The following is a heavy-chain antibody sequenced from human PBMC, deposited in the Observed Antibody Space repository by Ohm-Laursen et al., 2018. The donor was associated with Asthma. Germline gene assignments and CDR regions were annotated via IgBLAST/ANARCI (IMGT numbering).Heavy chain of an antibody. CDR2: IWYDGSNK. D-gene: IGHD6-19*01. Sequence: SLRLSCAASGFTFSSFGMHWVRQAPGTGLEWVALIWYDGSNKYYGDSVKGRFTISRDNSKNTLYLQMNSLRAEDTAVYYCAREYSSGAWDYGMDVWGQGTTVTVSS. V-gene: IGHV3-33*01. CDR1: GFTFSSFG. J-gene: IGHJ6*02. CDR3: AREYSSGAWDYGMDV.